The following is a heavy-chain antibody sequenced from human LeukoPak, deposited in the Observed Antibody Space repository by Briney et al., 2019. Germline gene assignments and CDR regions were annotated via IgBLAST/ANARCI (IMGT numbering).Heavy chain of an antibody. J-gene: IGHJ5*02. CDR2: MNPNSGNT. V-gene: IGHV1-8*01. CDR3: AREHSSGWGIRCDP. D-gene: IGHD6-19*01. Sequence: GASVKVSCKASGYTFTSYDINWVRQATGQGLEWMGWMNPNSGNTGYAQKFQGRVTMTRNTSISTAYMELSSLRSEDTAVYFCAREHSSGWGIRCDPWGRGTLVTVSS. CDR1: GYTFTSYD.